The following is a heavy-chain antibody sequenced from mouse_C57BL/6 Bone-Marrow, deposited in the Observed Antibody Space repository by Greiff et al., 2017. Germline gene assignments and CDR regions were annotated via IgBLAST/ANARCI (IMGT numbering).Heavy chain of an antibody. CDR2: IDPENGDT. CDR1: GFNIKDDY. V-gene: IGHV14-4*01. CDR3: TTWNLLLRYLDY. J-gene: IGHJ3*01. Sequence: EVQLQQPGAELVRPGSSVKLSCKASGFNIKDDYMHWVKQRPEQGLEWIGWIDPENGDTEYASKFQGKATITADTSSNTAYLQLSSLTSEDTAVYYCTTWNLLLRYLDYWGQGTLVTVSA. D-gene: IGHD1-1*01.